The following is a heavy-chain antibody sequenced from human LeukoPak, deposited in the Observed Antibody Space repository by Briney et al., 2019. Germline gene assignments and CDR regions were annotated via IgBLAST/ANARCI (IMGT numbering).Heavy chain of an antibody. V-gene: IGHV4-34*01. J-gene: IGHJ5*02. CDR1: GGSFSGYY. CDR3: ARGFYGSGST. CDR2: INHSGST. D-gene: IGHD3-10*01. Sequence: SETLSLTCAVYGGSFSGYYWSWIRQPPGKGLEWIGEINHSGSTNYNPSLKSRVTIPVDTSKNQFSLKLSSVAAADTAVYYCARGFYGSGSTWGQGTLVTVSS.